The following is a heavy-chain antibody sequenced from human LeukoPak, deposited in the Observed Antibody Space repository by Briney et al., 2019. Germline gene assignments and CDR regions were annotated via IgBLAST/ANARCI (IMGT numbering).Heavy chain of an antibody. V-gene: IGHV3-30*18. CDR1: GFTFSSYG. D-gene: IGHD4-17*01. J-gene: IGHJ6*02. CDR2: ISYDGSIK. CDR3: AKARLDYGDYFGMDV. Sequence: PGGSLKLSCAASGFTFSSYGMHWVRQAPGKGLEWVAVISYDGSIKYYADSVKGRFTISRDNSKNTLYLQMNSLRAEDTAVYYCAKARLDYGDYFGMDVWGQGTTVTVSS.